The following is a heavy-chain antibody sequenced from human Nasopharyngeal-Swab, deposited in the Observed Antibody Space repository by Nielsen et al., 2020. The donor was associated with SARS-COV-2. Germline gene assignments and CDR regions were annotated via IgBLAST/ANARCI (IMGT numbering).Heavy chain of an antibody. D-gene: IGHD5-18*01. Sequence: GESLKISCSASGFTFSSYCIHWVRQAPGKGLEWVAVISSDGSNNLYAASVNGRFTISTDNSNNTLYLQLNSLKAEDTAVSYFSRAIRGYSSYYFDYWGQGTLVTVSS. CDR3: SRAIRGYSSYYFDY. CDR1: GFTFSSYC. CDR2: ISSDGSNN. V-gene: IGHV3-30*03. J-gene: IGHJ4*02.